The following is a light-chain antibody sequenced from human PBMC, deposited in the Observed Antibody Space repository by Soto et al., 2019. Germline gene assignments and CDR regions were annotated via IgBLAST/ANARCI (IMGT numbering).Light chain of an antibody. CDR3: QQYNSWLWT. Sequence: IVMTQYQATLSVSPAEGATLSCRASQSVSSKLAWYQQKPGQAPRLLIYGASTRATGIPARFSGSGSGTEFTLIISSLQSEDSAVYYCQQYNSWLWTFGQGTKVDI. J-gene: IGKJ1*01. V-gene: IGKV3-15*01. CDR1: QSVSSK. CDR2: GAS.